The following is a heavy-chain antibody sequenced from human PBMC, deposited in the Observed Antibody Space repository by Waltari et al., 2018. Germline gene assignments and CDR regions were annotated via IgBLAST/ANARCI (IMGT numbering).Heavy chain of an antibody. CDR2: ILYDGSNK. Sequence: QVQLVESGGGVVQPGRSLRLSCAASGFTFSSYGMHWVRQAPGKGMEWVAVILYDGSNKYYADSVKGRFTISRDNSKNTLYLQMTSLRAEDTAVYYCAIRRCSVTNCYMRNWFDPWGQGILVTVSS. CDR3: AIRRCSVTNCYMRNWFDP. J-gene: IGHJ5*02. D-gene: IGHD2-2*02. CDR1: GFTFSSYG. V-gene: IGHV3-33*01.